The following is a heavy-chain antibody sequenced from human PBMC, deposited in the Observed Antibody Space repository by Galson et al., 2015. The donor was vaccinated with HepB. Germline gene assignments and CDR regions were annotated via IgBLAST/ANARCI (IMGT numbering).Heavy chain of an antibody. CDR3: TRDLLDCSSTSCYRGPPYYYYYMDV. J-gene: IGHJ6*03. D-gene: IGHD2-2*02. CDR1: GFTFGDYA. V-gene: IGHV3-49*03. CDR2: IRSKAYGGTT. Sequence: SLRLSCAASGFTFGDYAMSWFRQAPGKGLEWVGFIRSKAYGGTTEYAASVKGRSTISRDDSKSIAYLQMNSLKTEDTAVYYCTRDLLDCSSTSCYRGPPYYYYYMDVWGKGTTVTVSS.